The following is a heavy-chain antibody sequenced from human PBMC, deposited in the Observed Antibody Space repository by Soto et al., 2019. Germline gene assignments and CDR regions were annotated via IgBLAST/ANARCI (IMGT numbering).Heavy chain of an antibody. Sequence: GGSLRLSCAASGFTFSSYSMNWVRQAPGKGLEWVSYISSSSSTIYYADSVKGRFTISRDNAKNSLYLQMNSLRAEDTAVYYCASLLKRVVVAATMVDYWGQGTLVTVSS. D-gene: IGHD2-15*01. CDR2: ISSSSSTI. CDR1: GFTFSSYS. CDR3: ASLLKRVVVAATMVDY. V-gene: IGHV3-48*01. J-gene: IGHJ4*02.